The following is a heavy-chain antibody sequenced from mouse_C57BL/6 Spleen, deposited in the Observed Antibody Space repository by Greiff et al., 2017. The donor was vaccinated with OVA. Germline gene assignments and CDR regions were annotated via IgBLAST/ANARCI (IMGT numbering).Heavy chain of an antibody. Sequence: VQLQQSGPELVKPGASVKMSCTASGYTFTDYNMHWVKQSHGKSLEWIGYINPNNGGTSYNQKFKGKATLTVNKSSSTAYMELRSLTSEDSAVYYCAYYRAYYFDYWGQGTTLTVSS. J-gene: IGHJ2*01. CDR1: GYTFTDYN. CDR3: AYYRAYYFDY. D-gene: IGHD2-12*01. CDR2: INPNNGGT. V-gene: IGHV1-22*01.